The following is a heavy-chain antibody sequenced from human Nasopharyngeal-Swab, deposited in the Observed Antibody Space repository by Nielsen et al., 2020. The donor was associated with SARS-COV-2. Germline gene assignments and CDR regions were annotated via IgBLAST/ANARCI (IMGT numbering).Heavy chain of an antibody. CDR2: ISSSSNYI. D-gene: IGHD5-12*01. V-gene: IGHV3-21*01. CDR3: ARDLSGYWVSFDY. Sequence: WIRQPPGKGLEWVSSISSSSNYIYYADSVKGRFTISRDNAKNSLYLQMNSLRAEDTAVYYCARDLSGYWVSFDYWGQGTLVTVSS. J-gene: IGHJ4*02.